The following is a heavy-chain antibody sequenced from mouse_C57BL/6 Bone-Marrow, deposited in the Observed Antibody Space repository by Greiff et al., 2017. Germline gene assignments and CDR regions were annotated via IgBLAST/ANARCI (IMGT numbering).Heavy chain of an antibody. CDR2: IHPNGGST. J-gene: IGHJ1*03. D-gene: IGHD2-4*01. CDR3: ARWDYYDDGFDV. Sequence: VQLLQPGPELVKPGASVKLSCKASGYTFTSYWMHWVKQSPGQGLEWIGMIHPNGGSTNYNEKFKRKATLTVDKSSSTAYMQLSSPTSEDSAVYDCARWDYYDDGFDVWGTGTTVTVSA. V-gene: IGHV1-64*01. CDR1: GYTFTSYW.